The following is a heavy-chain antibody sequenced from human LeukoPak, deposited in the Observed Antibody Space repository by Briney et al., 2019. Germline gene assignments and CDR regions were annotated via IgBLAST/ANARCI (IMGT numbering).Heavy chain of an antibody. CDR3: ARDGAGRRFFDY. V-gene: IGHV3-53*01. CDR2: IYSGGST. J-gene: IGHJ4*02. D-gene: IGHD3-10*01. Sequence: GGSLRLSCAASGFTVSSNYMSWVRQAPGKGLEWVSVIYSGGSTYYADSVKGRFTISRDNSKNTLYLQMNSLRAEDMAVYYCARDGAGRRFFDYWGQGTLVTVSS. CDR1: GFTVSSNY.